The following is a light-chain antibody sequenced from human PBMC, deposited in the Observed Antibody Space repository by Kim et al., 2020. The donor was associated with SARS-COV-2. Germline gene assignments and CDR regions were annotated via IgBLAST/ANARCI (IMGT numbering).Light chain of an antibody. Sequence: PGQSVTISCTGTSSDIGAYNYVSWYQQHPGTPPKLVICEVTQRPSGVPNRFSGSKSGNTASLIISGLQAEDEADYYCSSYAGGRYVFGTGTKVTVL. CDR1: SSDIGAYNY. J-gene: IGLJ1*01. V-gene: IGLV2-8*01. CDR2: EVT. CDR3: SSYAGGRYV.